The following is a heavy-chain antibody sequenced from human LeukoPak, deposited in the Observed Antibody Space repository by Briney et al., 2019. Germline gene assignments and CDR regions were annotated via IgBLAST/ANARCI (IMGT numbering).Heavy chain of an antibody. CDR1: GGSISSGGYY. CDR2: IYYSGST. Sequence: SETLSLTCTVSGGSISSGGYYWSWIRQHPGKGLEWIGYIYYSGSTYFNPSLKSRVTISVDTSENQFSLKLTSVTAADTAVYYCARSPEYYFDYWGQGTLVTVSS. V-gene: IGHV4-31*03. J-gene: IGHJ4*02. D-gene: IGHD1-14*01. CDR3: ARSPEYYFDY.